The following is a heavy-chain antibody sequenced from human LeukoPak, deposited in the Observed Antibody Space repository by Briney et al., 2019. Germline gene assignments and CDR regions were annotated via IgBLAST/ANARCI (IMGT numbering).Heavy chain of an antibody. CDR1: GFTFSNYN. V-gene: IGHV3-21*01. CDR3: ARDLYYYDTSGLGY. J-gene: IGHJ4*02. CDR2: ISSSSSYI. Sequence: PGGSLRLSCAASGFTFSNYNMNWVRQAPGKGLEWVSSISSSSSYIYYADSVKGRFTISRDNAKNSLYLQMNSLRAEDTAVYYCARDLYYYDTSGLGYWGQGTLVTVSS. D-gene: IGHD3-22*01.